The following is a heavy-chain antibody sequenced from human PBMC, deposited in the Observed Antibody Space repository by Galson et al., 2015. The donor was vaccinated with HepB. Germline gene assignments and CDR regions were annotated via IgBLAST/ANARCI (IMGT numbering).Heavy chain of an antibody. J-gene: IGHJ2*01. CDR1: GFTFSDYY. CDR3: ASTGPYWYFDL. CDR2: ISSSSSYT. V-gene: IGHV3-11*06. Sequence: SLRLSCAASGFTFSDYYMSWIRQAPGKGLEWVSYISSSSSYTNYADSVKGRFTISRDNAKNSLYLQMNSLRAEDTAVYYCASTGPYWYFDLWGRGTLVTVSS. D-gene: IGHD4-11*01.